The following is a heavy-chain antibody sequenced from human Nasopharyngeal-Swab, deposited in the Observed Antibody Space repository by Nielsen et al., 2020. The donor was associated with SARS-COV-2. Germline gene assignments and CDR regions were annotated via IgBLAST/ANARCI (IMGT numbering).Heavy chain of an antibody. Sequence: GESLKISCAASGFTFSSYGMHWVRQAPGKGLEWVAVISYDGSNKYYADSVKGRFTISRDNSKNTLCLQMNSLRAEDTAVYYCAKDRRGDYYDSSGYWGLFDYWGQGTLVTVSS. CDR2: ISYDGSNK. D-gene: IGHD3-22*01. CDR1: GFTFSSYG. V-gene: IGHV3-30*18. CDR3: AKDRRGDYYDSSGYWGLFDY. J-gene: IGHJ4*02.